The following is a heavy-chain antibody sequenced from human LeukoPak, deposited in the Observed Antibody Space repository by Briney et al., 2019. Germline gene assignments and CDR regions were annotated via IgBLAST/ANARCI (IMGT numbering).Heavy chain of an antibody. J-gene: IGHJ4*02. Sequence: PGGSLRLSCVASGFTFTKYAMDWVRQAPGKGLEWVASISYDDTNKAYSDSVKGRFTVSRDTFNNTLYLQMNSLRAEDTGVYYCARDCSSATCYAAFDYWGQGTLVTVSS. CDR3: ARDCSSATCYAAFDY. D-gene: IGHD2-2*01. CDR2: ISYDDTNK. CDR1: GFTFTKYA. V-gene: IGHV3-30-3*01.